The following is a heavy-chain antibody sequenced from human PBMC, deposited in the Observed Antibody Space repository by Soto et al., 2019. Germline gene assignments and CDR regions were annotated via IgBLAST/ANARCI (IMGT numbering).Heavy chain of an antibody. CDR1: GFTFDDYA. CDR2: ISWDSGRM. Sequence: PGGSLRLSCAASGFTFDDYAMHWVRQAPGKGLEWVSGISWDSGRMGYADSVKGRFTISGDNAKNSLYLQMNSLRPEDTALYYCAKGIGWRWLQNNAPDYWGQGIQVTVSS. CDR3: AKGIGWRWLQNNAPDY. D-gene: IGHD5-12*01. J-gene: IGHJ4*02. V-gene: IGHV3-9*01.